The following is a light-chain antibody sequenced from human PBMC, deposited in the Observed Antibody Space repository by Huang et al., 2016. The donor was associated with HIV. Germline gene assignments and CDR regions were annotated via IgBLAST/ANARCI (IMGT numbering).Light chain of an antibody. Sequence: DIQMTQSPSSLSASVGARVTITCRASQRISKYSNWYQQKPGRAPNLLIYGASNLQSGVPSRFSGSGSETDFTLTISGLQPGDFATYYCQHSFRSPYTFGQGTKVDMK. V-gene: IGKV1-39*01. J-gene: IGKJ2*01. CDR3: QHSFRSPYT. CDR1: QRISKY. CDR2: GAS.